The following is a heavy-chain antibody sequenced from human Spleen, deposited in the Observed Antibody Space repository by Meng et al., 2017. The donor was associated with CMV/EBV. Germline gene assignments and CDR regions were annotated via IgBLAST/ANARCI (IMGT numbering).Heavy chain of an antibody. Sequence: GGSLRLSCAASGFTFNNYAMSWVRQAPGKGLEWVSSLSGRSSNPYYADSVRGRFPISRDNFNNTLSLRMNSLRVEDTAVYYCVKEGRAWTPFDWGQGTLVTVSS. V-gene: IGHV3-23*01. J-gene: IGHJ4*02. CDR2: LSGRSSNP. D-gene: IGHD1-1*01. CDR1: GFTFNNYA. CDR3: VKEGRAWTPFD.